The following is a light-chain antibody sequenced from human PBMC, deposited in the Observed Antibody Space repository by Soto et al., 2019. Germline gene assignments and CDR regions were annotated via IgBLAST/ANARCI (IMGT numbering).Light chain of an antibody. CDR1: SSNIGRSI. CDR2: SNN. J-gene: IGLJ1*01. Sequence: QSVLTQPPSASGTPGQRVTISCSGSSSNIGRSIVNWYQQFPGTAPKLLIYSNNQRPSGVPDRFSASKSGTSASLAISGLQSEDEADYYCSSYTNSNTRVFGTGTKVTVL. V-gene: IGLV1-44*01. CDR3: SSYTNSNTRV.